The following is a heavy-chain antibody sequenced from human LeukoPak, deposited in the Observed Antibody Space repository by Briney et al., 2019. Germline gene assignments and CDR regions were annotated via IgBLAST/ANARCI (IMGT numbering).Heavy chain of an antibody. Sequence: SETLSLTCTVSGGSISSYYWSWIRQPPGKGLEWIGYIYYSGSTNYNPSLKSRVTISVDTSKNQLSLKLSSVTAADTAVYYCASTTKLQYYFDYWGQGTLVTVSS. CDR1: GGSISSYY. CDR3: ASTTKLQYYFDY. J-gene: IGHJ4*02. CDR2: IYYSGST. D-gene: IGHD5-24*01. V-gene: IGHV4-59*01.